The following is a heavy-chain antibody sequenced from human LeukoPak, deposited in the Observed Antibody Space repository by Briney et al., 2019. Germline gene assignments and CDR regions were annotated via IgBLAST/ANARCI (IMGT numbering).Heavy chain of an antibody. J-gene: IGHJ1*01. Sequence: SETLSLTCTVSGGSIRSSYYYWGWIRQPPGKGLEWIGSIYDSGSTYYNPSLKSRVTISVDTSKNQFSLKLNSVSATDTAIYYCASDYGGPSLEYFHHWGQGTLVTVSS. CDR1: GGSIRSSYYY. CDR3: ASDYGGPSLEYFHH. V-gene: IGHV4-39*01. D-gene: IGHD4/OR15-4a*01. CDR2: IYDSGST.